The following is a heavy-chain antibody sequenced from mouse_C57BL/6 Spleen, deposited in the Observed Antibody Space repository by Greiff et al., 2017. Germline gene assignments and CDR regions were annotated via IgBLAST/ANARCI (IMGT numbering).Heavy chain of an antibody. CDR3: ARDLRYPYYFDY. Sequence: EVQRVESGPGLVKPSQSLSLTCSVTGYSITSGYYWNWIRQFPGNKLEWMGYISYDGSNNYNPSLKNRISITRDTSKNQFFLKLNSVTTEDTATYYCARDLRYPYYFDYWGQGTTLTVSS. CDR2: ISYDGSN. V-gene: IGHV3-6*01. J-gene: IGHJ2*01. CDR1: GYSITSGYY.